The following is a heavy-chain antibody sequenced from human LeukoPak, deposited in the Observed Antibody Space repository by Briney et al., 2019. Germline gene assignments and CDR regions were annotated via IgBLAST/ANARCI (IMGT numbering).Heavy chain of an antibody. Sequence: PSETLSLTCTVSGVSLSSCYWSWIRQPPGKGLEWIGYISYSGNTNYNPSLKSRITISGDTSKNQFSLKLGSVTAADTAVYYCARQSAAAWYYFDYWGQGTLVTVSS. V-gene: IGHV4-59*08. J-gene: IGHJ4*02. CDR3: ARQSAAAWYYFDY. CDR1: GVSLSSCY. CDR2: ISYSGNT. D-gene: IGHD6-13*01.